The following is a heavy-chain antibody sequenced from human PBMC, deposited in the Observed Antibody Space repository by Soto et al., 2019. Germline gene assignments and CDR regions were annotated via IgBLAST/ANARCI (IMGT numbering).Heavy chain of an antibody. CDR3: AFNPHCSGGSCYWGNFDY. V-gene: IGHV4-39*01. CDR1: GGSISSSSYY. D-gene: IGHD2-15*01. J-gene: IGHJ4*02. CDR2: IYYSGST. Sequence: SETLSLTCTVSGGSISSSSYYWGWIRQPPGKGLERIGSIYYSGSTYYNPSLKSRVTISVDTSKNQFSLKLSSVTAADTALYYCAFNPHCSGGSCYWGNFDYWGQGTLVTVSS.